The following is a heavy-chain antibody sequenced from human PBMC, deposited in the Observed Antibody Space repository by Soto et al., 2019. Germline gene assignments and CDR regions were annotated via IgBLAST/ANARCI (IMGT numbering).Heavy chain of an antibody. CDR1: GGSFSGYY. J-gene: IGHJ4*02. D-gene: IGHD1-7*01. CDR2: INHSGST. CDR3: ARGAGWNYRGRYFDY. Sequence: QVQLQQWGAGLLKPSETLSLTCAVYGGSFSGYYWSWIRQPPGKGLEWIGEINHSGSTNDNPSLKSRVTISVDTSKNQFSLKLSSVTAADTAVYYCARGAGWNYRGRYFDYWGQGTLVTVSS. V-gene: IGHV4-34*01.